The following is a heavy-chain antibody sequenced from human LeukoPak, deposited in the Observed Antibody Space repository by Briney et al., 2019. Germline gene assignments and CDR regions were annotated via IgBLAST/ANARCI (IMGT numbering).Heavy chain of an antibody. CDR1: GFTFSSYS. J-gene: IGHJ4*02. CDR3: ARDRGGYCSGGSCYKYFDY. Sequence: PGGSLRLSCAASGFTFSSYSMNWVRQAPGKGLEWVSSISSSSSYIYYADSVKGRFTISRDNAKNSLYLQMNSLRAEDTAVYYCARDRGGYCSGGSCYKYFDYWGQGTLVPVSS. CDR2: ISSSSSYI. V-gene: IGHV3-21*01. D-gene: IGHD2-15*01.